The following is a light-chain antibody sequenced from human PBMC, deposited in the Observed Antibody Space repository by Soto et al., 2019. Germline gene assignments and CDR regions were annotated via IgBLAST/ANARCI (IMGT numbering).Light chain of an antibody. J-gene: IGKJ1*01. CDR2: VVS. Sequence: DIVMTQSPLSLPVTPGEPASISCRSSQSLLHSNGNNYLDWYLQKPGQSQQLLSYVVSNRASGVPSRFSGSGSGTEFTLKISRVEAEDVGVSYCLQGLQAPWAFGQGTKVEIK. V-gene: IGKV2-28*01. CDR1: QSLLHSNGNNY. CDR3: LQGLQAPWA.